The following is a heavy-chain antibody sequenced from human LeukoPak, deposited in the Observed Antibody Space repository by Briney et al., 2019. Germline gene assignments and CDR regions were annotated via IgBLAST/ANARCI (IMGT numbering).Heavy chain of an antibody. CDR3: ARDYGGGGWGPLGI. Sequence: ASVKVSCKASGGTFSSYAICWVRQAPGQGLEWMGGIIPIFGTANYAQKFQGRVTITTDDSTSTAYMELSSLRSEDTAVYYCARDYGGGGWGPLGIWGQGTMVTVSS. V-gene: IGHV1-69*05. J-gene: IGHJ3*02. CDR1: GGTFSSYA. CDR2: IIPIFGTA. D-gene: IGHD3-10*01.